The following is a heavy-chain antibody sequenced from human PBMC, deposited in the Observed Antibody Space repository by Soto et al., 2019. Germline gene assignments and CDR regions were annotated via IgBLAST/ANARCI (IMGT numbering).Heavy chain of an antibody. Sequence: SETLSLTCTVSGASGTTTYWSWVRQPPGKGLEWIGYIHYSGNSFYNPSLKSRVTMSVDTSKNQFSLRLTSVTAADTAVYFCARGAGDYGTLFDYWGPGTLVPVSS. J-gene: IGHJ4*02. CDR3: ARGAGDYGTLFDY. D-gene: IGHD4-17*01. V-gene: IGHV4-59*02. CDR2: IHYSGNS. CDR1: GASGTTTY.